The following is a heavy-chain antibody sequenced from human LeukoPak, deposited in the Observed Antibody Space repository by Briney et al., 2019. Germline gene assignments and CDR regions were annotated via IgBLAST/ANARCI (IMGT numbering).Heavy chain of an antibody. Sequence: ASVKVSCKSSVYTFTSYGISWVRQAPGQGLEWMGWISAYNGNTNYAQKLQGRVTMTTDTSTSTAYMELRSLRSDDTAVYYCAXHPXYGDYEELIDYWGQGTLVTVSS. CDR3: AXHPXYGDYEELIDY. D-gene: IGHD4-17*01. J-gene: IGHJ4*02. CDR1: VYTFTSYG. V-gene: IGHV1-18*01. CDR2: ISAYNGNT.